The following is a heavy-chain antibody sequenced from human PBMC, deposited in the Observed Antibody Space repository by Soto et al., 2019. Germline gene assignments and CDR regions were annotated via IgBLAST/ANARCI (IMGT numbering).Heavy chain of an antibody. CDR1: GYTFTRYG. V-gene: IGHV1-18*01. J-gene: IGHJ6*03. CDR3: ARVIVVPAAMILNYYYYMDV. Sequence: ASVKVSCKASGYTFTRYGISWVRQAPGQGLERMGWISAYNGNTNYAQKLQGRVTMTTDTSTSTAYMELRSLRSDDTAVYYCARVIVVPAAMILNYYYYMDVWGKGTTVTVSS. D-gene: IGHD2-2*01. CDR2: ISAYNGNT.